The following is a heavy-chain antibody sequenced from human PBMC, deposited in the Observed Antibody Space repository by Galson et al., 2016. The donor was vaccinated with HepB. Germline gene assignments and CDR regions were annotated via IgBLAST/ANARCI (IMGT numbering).Heavy chain of an antibody. CDR3: ARKWLFDKYAMDV. Sequence: SVKVSCKASGGTFSSYALNWVRQAPGQGLEWMGGIIPIFGTANSAQKFQGRVTITADESTSTTYMELSSLRSEDTAVYYCARKWLFDKYAMDVWGQGTTVTVSS. D-gene: IGHD3-22*01. V-gene: IGHV1-69*13. J-gene: IGHJ6*02. CDR2: IIPIFGTA. CDR1: GGTFSSYA.